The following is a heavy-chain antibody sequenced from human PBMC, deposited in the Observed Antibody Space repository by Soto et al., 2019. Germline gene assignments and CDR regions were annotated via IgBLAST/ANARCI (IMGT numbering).Heavy chain of an antibody. CDR1: GFSIIRYC. D-gene: IGHD3-10*01. Sequence: WETLCLTCAVSGFSIIRYCWSWVRQPPGRGLEWIGYTYHRCITNYSPSLKSGCAISLDTSENQFSLKVNSVTAADTAVYYCARIRGSHGPLEQWGQGDPVNVXL. V-gene: IGHV4-59*01. CDR2: TYHRCIT. J-gene: IGHJ4*02. CDR3: ARIRGSHGPLEQ.